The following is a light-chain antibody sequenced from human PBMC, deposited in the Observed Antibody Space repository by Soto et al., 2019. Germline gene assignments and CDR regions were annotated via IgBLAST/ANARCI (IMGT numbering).Light chain of an antibody. CDR2: EVS. V-gene: IGLV2-14*01. CDR3: TSYTSSITYV. Sequence: QSALTQPASVSGSPGQSITISCTVTSSDVGDYNYVSWYQHPPGKAPKLMLYEVSIRPSGVSNRFSGSKSGNTASLTISGLQAEEEADYYCTSYTSSITYVFGTGTKLTVL. CDR1: SSDVGDYNY. J-gene: IGLJ1*01.